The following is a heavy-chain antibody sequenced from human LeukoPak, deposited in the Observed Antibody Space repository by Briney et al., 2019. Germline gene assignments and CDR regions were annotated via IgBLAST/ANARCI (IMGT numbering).Heavy chain of an antibody. CDR3: ALPSKGSYVVYYMEV. Sequence: ASVKVSCKASAYTSTNYVITWVRQAPGRGLEWMGWISTYNGNTQYAQKFQGRVTLTTDTPTKTVYMELRSLRSNDTAVYYCALPSKGSYVVYYMEVWGKGTTVTVSS. CDR1: AYTSTNYV. J-gene: IGHJ6*03. D-gene: IGHD3-16*01. CDR2: ISTYNGNT. V-gene: IGHV1-18*01.